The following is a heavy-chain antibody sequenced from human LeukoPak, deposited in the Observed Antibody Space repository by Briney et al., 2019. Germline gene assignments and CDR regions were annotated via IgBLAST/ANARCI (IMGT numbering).Heavy chain of an antibody. V-gene: IGHV3-53*01. CDR1: GFTVSSNY. CDR3: ARDISY. J-gene: IGHJ4*02. Sequence: PGGSLSLSCAASGFTVSSNYMSWVRQAPGKGLEWVSVIYSGGSTYYADSVKGRFTISRDNSNNTLYLQMNSLRAEDTAVYYCARDISYWGQGTLVTVSS. CDR2: IYSGGST.